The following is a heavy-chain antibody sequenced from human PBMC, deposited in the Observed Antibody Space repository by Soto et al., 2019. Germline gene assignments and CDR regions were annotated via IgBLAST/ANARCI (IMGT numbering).Heavy chain of an antibody. J-gene: IGHJ4*02. V-gene: IGHV3-30-3*01. CDR3: ARGGGVGAILDYFDY. CDR1: GSTFSSYA. CDR2: ISYDGSNK. Sequence: QVQLVESGGGVVQPGRSLRLSCAASGSTFSSYAMHWVRQAPGKGLEWVAVISYDGSNKYYADSVKGRFTISRDNSKNTLYLQMNSLRAEDTAVYYCARGGGVGAILDYFDYWGQGTLVTVSS. D-gene: IGHD1-26*01.